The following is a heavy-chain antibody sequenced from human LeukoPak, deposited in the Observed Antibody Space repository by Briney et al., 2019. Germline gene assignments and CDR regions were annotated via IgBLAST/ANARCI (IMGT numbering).Heavy chain of an antibody. CDR2: ITSDGSDQ. CDR3: AKDGGYGSAWPFDY. CDR1: GFTFGSYA. Sequence: PGRSLRLSCAASGFTFGSYAMHWVRQAPGKGLEWVAVITSDGSDQYYADSVKDRFIISGDRSKNTVYLQMNSLRAEDTAVYYCAKDGGYGSAWPFDYWGQGTLVTVSS. J-gene: IGHJ4*02. D-gene: IGHD6-19*01. V-gene: IGHV3-30*04.